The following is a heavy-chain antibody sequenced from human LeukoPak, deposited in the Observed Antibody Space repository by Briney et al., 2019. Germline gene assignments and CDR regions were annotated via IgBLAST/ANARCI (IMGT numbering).Heavy chain of an antibody. CDR2: IYSGDNT. J-gene: IGHJ4*02. Sequence: PGGSLRLSCAASGFTVSSSYMSWVRQAPGKGLEWVSIIYSGDNTYYADSVKGRFTISRDNSKNTLYLQMNSLRAEDTAVYYCARGKGSSSPYYFDYWGQGTLVTVSS. V-gene: IGHV3-66*01. CDR1: GFTVSSSY. CDR3: ARGKGSSSPYYFDY. D-gene: IGHD6-6*01.